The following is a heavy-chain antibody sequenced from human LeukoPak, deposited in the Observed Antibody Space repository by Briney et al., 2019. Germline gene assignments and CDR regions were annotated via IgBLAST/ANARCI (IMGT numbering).Heavy chain of an antibody. CDR2: ISGSGGST. Sequence: HPGGSLRLSCAASGFIFSSYAMSWVRQAPGKGLEWVSAISGSGGSTYYADSVKGRFTISRDNSKNTLYLQMNSLGAEDTAVYYCAKDEGSGWPYYFDYWGQGTLVTVSS. D-gene: IGHD6-19*01. CDR1: GFIFSSYA. J-gene: IGHJ4*02. V-gene: IGHV3-23*01. CDR3: AKDEGSGWPYYFDY.